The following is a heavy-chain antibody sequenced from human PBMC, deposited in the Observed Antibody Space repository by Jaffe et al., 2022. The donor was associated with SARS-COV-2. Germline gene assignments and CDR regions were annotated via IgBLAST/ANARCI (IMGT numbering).Heavy chain of an antibody. CDR2: IYSSGST. Sequence: QVQLQESGPGLVKPSETLSLTCTVYSGNISTYYWNWIRQPAGKQLEWIGRIYSSGSTTYNPSLKSRVTMSVDTSKNQFSLRLTSVTAADTAVYYCAGTDSTGYRLWYFDLWGRGTLVTVSS. CDR1: SGNISTYY. CDR3: AGTDSTGYRLWYFDL. V-gene: IGHV4-4*07. J-gene: IGHJ2*01. D-gene: IGHD3-22*01.